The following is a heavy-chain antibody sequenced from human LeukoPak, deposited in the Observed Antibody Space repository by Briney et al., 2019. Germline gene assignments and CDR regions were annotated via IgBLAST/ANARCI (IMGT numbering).Heavy chain of an antibody. CDR3: AKHVGAYYFDY. J-gene: IGHJ4*02. D-gene: IGHD3-16*01. V-gene: IGHV3-30-3*02. Sequence: GGSLRLSCAASGFTFSSYAMHWVRQAPGKGLEWVAVISYGGSNKYYADSVKGRFTISRDNSKNTLFLQMNSLRADDTAIYYCAKHVGAYYFDYWGQGTLVTVSS. CDR1: GFTFSSYA. CDR2: ISYGGSNK.